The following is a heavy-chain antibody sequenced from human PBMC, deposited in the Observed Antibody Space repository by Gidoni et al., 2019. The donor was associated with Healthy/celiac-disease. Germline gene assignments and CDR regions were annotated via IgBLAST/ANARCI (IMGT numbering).Heavy chain of an antibody. D-gene: IGHD5-12*01. V-gene: IGHV3-30*19. CDR2: ISYEGSNK. CDR3: ARDPGGGYDPYYFDY. CDR1: GFTFSNYG. J-gene: IGHJ4*02. Sequence: QVQLVESGGGVVQPGRSLSLSCAASGFTFSNYGVHWVRQAPGKGLEWVALISYEGSNKYYADSVKGRFTSSRDNSYNTLYLQMNSLRAEDTAVYYCARDPGGGYDPYYFDYWGQGTLVTVSS.